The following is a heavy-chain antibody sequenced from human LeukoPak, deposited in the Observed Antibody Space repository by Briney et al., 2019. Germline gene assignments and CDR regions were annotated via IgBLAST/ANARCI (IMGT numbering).Heavy chain of an antibody. CDR1: GGSFSSTSYY. J-gene: IGHJ6*02. CDR2: ILYSGAT. V-gene: IGHV4-39*01. D-gene: IGHD2-15*01. CDR3: ARQTCSGGSSFLSSSAMDV. Sequence: SETLSLTCTVSGGSFSSTSYYWNWIRQPPGKGLEWVGSILYSGATSYNPSLNRRITLSVDTSKNQFSLKLRSVTATDPAVYYRARQTCSGGSSFLSSSAMDVWGQGTPVTVSS.